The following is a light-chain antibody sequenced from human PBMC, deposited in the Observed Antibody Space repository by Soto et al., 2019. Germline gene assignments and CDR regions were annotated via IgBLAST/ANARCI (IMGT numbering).Light chain of an antibody. CDR2: RNN. CDR3: AAWDGSLSGWV. V-gene: IGLV1-47*01. CDR1: SSNIETNY. J-gene: IGLJ3*02. Sequence: QSVLTQPPSASGTTGQRVTISCCGSSSNIETNYVYWYQQLPGTAPKVLIYRNNQRPSRVPDRFSASKSGTSASLAISGLRSEDEADYYCAAWDGSLSGWVFGGGTKLTVL.